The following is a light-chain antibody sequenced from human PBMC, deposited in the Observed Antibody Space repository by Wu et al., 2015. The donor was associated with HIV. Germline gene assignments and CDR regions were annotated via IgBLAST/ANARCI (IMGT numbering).Light chain of an antibody. J-gene: IGKJ1*01. CDR1: QSISANY. CDR2: GVS. Sequence: EIVLTQTPGTLPLSPGERATLSCRASQSISANYVAWYQQKPGQAPRLLIFGVSNRASGIPARFSGSGSGTDFTLTINSLEPEDFAVYYCQQRSSWPWTFGQGTKVEIK. V-gene: IGKV3-11*01. CDR3: QQRSSWPWT.